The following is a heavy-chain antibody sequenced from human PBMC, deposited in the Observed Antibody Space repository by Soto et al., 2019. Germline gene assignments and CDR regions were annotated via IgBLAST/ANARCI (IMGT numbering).Heavy chain of an antibody. J-gene: IGHJ1*01. Sequence: GGSLRLSCAASGFTFSSYGMHWVRQAPGKGLEWVAVIWYDGSNKYYADSVKGRFTISRDNSKNTLYLQMNSLRAEDTAVYYCARGFYCSGGSCYSAAEYFQHWGQGTLVTVSS. CDR3: ARGFYCSGGSCYSAAEYFQH. V-gene: IGHV3-33*01. CDR2: IWYDGSNK. CDR1: GFTFSSYG. D-gene: IGHD2-15*01.